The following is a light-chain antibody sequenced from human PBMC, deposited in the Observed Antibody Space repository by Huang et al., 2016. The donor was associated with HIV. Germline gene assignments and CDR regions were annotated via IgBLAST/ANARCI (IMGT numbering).Light chain of an antibody. J-gene: IGKJ1*01. CDR3: QQYLTTPWT. CDR2: WAS. V-gene: IGKV4-1*01. Sequence: DIVMTQSPDSMAVSLGERATINCKSSQNVVYNSNRMDYVAWFQQKPGPPPKLLIHWASVRASGVPDRFSGGVSGTDFTLTINNLQAADVAIYYCQQYLTTPWTFGQGTRLEI. CDR1: QNVVYNSNRMDY.